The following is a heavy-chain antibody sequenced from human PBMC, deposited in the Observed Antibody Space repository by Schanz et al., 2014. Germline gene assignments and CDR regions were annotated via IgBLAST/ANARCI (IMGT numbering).Heavy chain of an antibody. J-gene: IGHJ4*02. D-gene: IGHD4-17*01. CDR1: GYSFTTYD. CDR3: AIHYGDRPL. CDR2: MNPTTGNR. V-gene: IGHV1-8*01. Sequence: QVQLVQSGAEVKKPGASVRVSCKASGYSFTTYDVNWVRQATGQGLEWMGWMNPTTGNRGYAQNFQGRVTMTRDTSTSTVYMELSSLRSEDTAVYYCAIHYGDRPLWGQGTLIAVSS.